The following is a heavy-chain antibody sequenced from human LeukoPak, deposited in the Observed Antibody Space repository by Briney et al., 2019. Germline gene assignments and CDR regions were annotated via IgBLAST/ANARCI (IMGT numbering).Heavy chain of an antibody. J-gene: IGHJ4*02. CDR1: GFTFSSYV. D-gene: IGHD3-22*01. Sequence: AGGSLRLSCAASGFTFSSYVMHWVRQAPGKGLEWVTVISYDATNENYADSVKGRFTISRDNSKNTLYSQMNSLRPEDTAVYYCARDPRSSGYFFDYWGQGTLVTVSS. V-gene: IGHV3-30*04. CDR3: ARDPRSSGYFFDY. CDR2: ISYDATNE.